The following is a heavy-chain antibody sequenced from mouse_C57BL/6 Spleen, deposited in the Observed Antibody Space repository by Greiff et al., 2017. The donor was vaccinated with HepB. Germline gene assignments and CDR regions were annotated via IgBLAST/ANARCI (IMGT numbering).Heavy chain of an antibody. Sequence: QVQLQQPGAELVKPGASVKLSCKASGYTFTSYWMQWVKQRPGQGLEWIGEIDPSDSYTNYNQKFKGKATLTVDTSSSTAYMQLSSLTSEDSAVYYCVYYDYTWFAYWGQGTLVTVSA. V-gene: IGHV1-50*01. CDR1: GYTFTSYW. CDR2: IDPSDSYT. J-gene: IGHJ3*01. CDR3: VYYDYTWFAY. D-gene: IGHD2-4*01.